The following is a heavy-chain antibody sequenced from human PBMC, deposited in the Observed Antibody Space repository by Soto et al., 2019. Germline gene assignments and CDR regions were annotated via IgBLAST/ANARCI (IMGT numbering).Heavy chain of an antibody. J-gene: IGHJ5*02. CDR1: GGSISSSSYY. CDR3: ARLVNNWKTSIWFDP. D-gene: IGHD1-20*01. Sequence: PSETLSLTCTVSGGSISSSSYYWGWIRQPPGKGLEWIGSIYYSGSTYYNPSLKSRVTISVDTSKNQFSLKLSSVTAADTAVYYCARLVNNWKTSIWFDPWGQGTLVTVSS. V-gene: IGHV4-39*01. CDR2: IYYSGST.